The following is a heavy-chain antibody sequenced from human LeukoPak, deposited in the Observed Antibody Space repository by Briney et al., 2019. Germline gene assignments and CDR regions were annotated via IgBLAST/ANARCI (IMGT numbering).Heavy chain of an antibody. Sequence: SETLSLTSTVSGGSISSSSYYWGWIRQPPGKGLEWIGSIYYSGSTYYNPSLKSRVTITVDTSKNQFSLKLSSVTAADTAVYYCARLDYGDLIDYWGQGTLVTVSS. CDR1: GGSISSSSYY. CDR2: IYYSGST. D-gene: IGHD4-17*01. J-gene: IGHJ4*02. V-gene: IGHV4-39*01. CDR3: ARLDYGDLIDY.